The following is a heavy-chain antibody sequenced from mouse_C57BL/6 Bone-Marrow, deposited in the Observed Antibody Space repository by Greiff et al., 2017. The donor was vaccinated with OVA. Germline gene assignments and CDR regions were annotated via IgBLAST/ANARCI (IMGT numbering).Heavy chain of an antibody. CDR3: ARRDYYGNPRGFFDY. Sequence: EVHLVESGGGLVQPGGSLKLSCAASGFTFSDYGMAWVRQAPRKGPEWVAFISNLAYSIYYADTVTGRFTISRENDKNTLYLEKSSLRSEDTAMYYGARRDYYGNPRGFFDYWGQGTTLTVSS. J-gene: IGHJ2*01. V-gene: IGHV5-15*01. CDR2: ISNLAYSI. CDR1: GFTFSDYG. D-gene: IGHD2-1*01.